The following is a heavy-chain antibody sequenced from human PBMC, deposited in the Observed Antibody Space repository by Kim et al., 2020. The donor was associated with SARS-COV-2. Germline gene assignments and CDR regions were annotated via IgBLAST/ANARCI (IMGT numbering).Heavy chain of an antibody. D-gene: IGHD6-13*01. Sequence: PTFQGQVPISADKSISTAYLQWSSLKASDTAMYYCARHRRAAAGTCFDYWGQGTLVTVSS. J-gene: IGHJ4*02. CDR3: ARHRRAAAGTCFDY. V-gene: IGHV5-51*01.